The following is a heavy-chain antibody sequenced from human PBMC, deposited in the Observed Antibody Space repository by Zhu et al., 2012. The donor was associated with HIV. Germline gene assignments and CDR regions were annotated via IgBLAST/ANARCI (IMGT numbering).Heavy chain of an antibody. V-gene: IGHV3-23*01. Sequence: EVQLLESGGDSVQPGGSLRLSCAASGFTLTTYGTSWVRQAPGKGLEWVSGITNDGNTYYADSVKGRFTISRDNSKNTQYLQMNSLRAEDTAVYYCAKDLRLSGYASGAFDYWGQGTLVTVSS. D-gene: IGHD5-12*01. J-gene: IGHJ4*02. CDR3: AKDLRLSGYASGAFDY. CDR1: GFTLTTYG. CDR2: ITNDGNT.